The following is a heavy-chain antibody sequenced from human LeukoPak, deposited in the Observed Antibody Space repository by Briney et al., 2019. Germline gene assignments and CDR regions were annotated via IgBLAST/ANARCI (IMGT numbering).Heavy chain of an antibody. V-gene: IGHV3-30-3*01. CDR3: ARDINWNYMDY. D-gene: IGHD1-7*01. CDR2: VSHDGGTV. CDR1: GFTLTSYG. J-gene: IGHJ4*02. Sequence: GGSLRLSCAVSGFTLTSYGIHWVRQAPGKGLEWVAVVSHDGGTVHYADSVKGRFTISRDTSKDTLYLQMNNMGPEDTAVYYCARDINWNYMDYRGQGTLVTVSS.